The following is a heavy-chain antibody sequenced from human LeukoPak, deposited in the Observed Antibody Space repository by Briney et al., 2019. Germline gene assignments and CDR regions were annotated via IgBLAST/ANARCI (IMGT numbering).Heavy chain of an antibody. D-gene: IGHD2-15*01. J-gene: IGHJ4*02. CDR2: IIASSGDT. CDR1: GFSFNNYA. V-gene: IGHV3-23*01. CDR3: ARGFCSGGSCYSGVFDY. Sequence: HPGGSLRLSCAASGFSFNNYAMSWVRQAPGKGLEWVSLIIASSGDTFYADSVKGRFTISRDNAKNSLYLQMNSLRAEDTAVYYCARGFCSGGSCYSGVFDYWGQGTLVTVSS.